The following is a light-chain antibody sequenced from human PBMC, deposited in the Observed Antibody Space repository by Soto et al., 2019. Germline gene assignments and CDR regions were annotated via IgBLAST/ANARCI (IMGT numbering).Light chain of an antibody. CDR2: DVT. CDR1: SRDIGAYNY. J-gene: IGLJ2*01. Sequence: QSALTQPASVSGSPEQSIAISCTGSSRDIGAYNYVSWYQHHPGKAPKLIIYDVTSRPSGVSSRFSGAKSGNAASLSISGLQPEDEADYFCASYTDYNPLVIFGGWTKLTVL. CDR3: ASYTDYNPLVI. V-gene: IGLV2-14*01.